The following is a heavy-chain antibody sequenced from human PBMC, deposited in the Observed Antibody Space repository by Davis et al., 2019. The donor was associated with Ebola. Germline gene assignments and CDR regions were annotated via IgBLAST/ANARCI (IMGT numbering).Heavy chain of an antibody. J-gene: IGHJ5*02. Sequence: PGGSLRLSCTTSGFTFDNYAMHWVRQVPGKGPEWVSSISWDSVRKEYADSVQGRFTISRDNTKNSLHLQLNSVRSEDTATYFCGRGKYFGSGSSDYFDPWGQGTLVTVSS. V-gene: IGHV3-9*01. CDR1: GFTFDNYA. CDR2: ISWDSVRK. D-gene: IGHD3-10*01. CDR3: GRGKYFGSGSSDYFDP.